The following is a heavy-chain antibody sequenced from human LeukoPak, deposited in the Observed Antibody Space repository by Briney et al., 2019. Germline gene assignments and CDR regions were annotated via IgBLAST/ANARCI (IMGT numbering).Heavy chain of an antibody. D-gene: IGHD6-25*01. CDR1: GFTFSSYS. CDR2: ISSSSSYI. J-gene: IGHJ3*02. V-gene: IGHV3-21*01. CDR3: ARVLTVRSGGYDAFDI. Sequence: GGSLRLSCAASGFTFSSYSMNWVRQAPGKGLEWVSSISSSSSYIYYADSVKGRFTISRDNAKNSLYLQMNSLRAGDTAVYYCARVLTVRSGGYDAFDIWGQGTMVTVSS.